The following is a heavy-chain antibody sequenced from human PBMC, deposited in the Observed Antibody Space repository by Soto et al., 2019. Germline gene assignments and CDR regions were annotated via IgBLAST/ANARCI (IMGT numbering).Heavy chain of an antibody. D-gene: IGHD3-3*01. CDR1: GFTFSSYA. J-gene: IGHJ4*02. CDR3: AKDGEYDFWSGYSPFDY. CDR2: ISGSGGST. Sequence: EVQLLESGGGLVQPGGSLRLSCAASGFTFSSYAMSWVRQAPGKGLEWVSAISGSGGSTYYADSVKGRFTISRDNSKNTLYLQMNSLRDEDTAVYYCAKDGEYDFWSGYSPFDYWGQGTLVTVSS. V-gene: IGHV3-23*01.